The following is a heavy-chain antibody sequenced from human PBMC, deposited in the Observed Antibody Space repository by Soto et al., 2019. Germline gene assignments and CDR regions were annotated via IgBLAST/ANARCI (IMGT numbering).Heavy chain of an antibody. CDR1: RGSISYYY. Sequence: DTLSLTGTVSRGSISYYYWSLIRQPPGKGLEWIGYMYYSGGTYYNPSLNSRVSISVDTSKNQFSLRLTSVTAADTAVYYCVRGGYCNGSGCRGAFYYFQYGLDVWGQGTTVTVSS. CDR3: VRGGYCNGSGCRGAFYYFQYGLDV. V-gene: IGHV4-59*01. J-gene: IGHJ6*02. CDR2: MYYSGGT. D-gene: IGHD2-15*01.